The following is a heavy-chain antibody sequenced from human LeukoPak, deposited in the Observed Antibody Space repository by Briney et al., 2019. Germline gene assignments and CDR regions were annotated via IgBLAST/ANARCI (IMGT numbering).Heavy chain of an antibody. CDR1: GYTFTSYA. CDR2: INTNTGNP. J-gene: IGHJ6*03. V-gene: IGHV7-4-1*02. CDR3: ARSYSSSWYDEYYYYYYMDV. D-gene: IGHD6-13*01. Sequence: ASVTVSCKASGYTFTSYAMNWVRQAPGQGLEWMGWINTNTGNPTYAQGFTGRFVFSLDTSVSTAYLQISSLKAEDTAVYYCARSYSSSWYDEYYYYYYMDVWGKGTTVTVSS.